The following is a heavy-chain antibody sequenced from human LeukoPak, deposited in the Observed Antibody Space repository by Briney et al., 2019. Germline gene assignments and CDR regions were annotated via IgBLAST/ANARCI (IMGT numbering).Heavy chain of an antibody. CDR2: INYSGST. CDR3: ARERGEGGVLPHYYYYYMDV. J-gene: IGHJ6*03. D-gene: IGHD3-16*01. V-gene: IGHV4-59*01. Sequence: SETLSLTCTVSGGSISSYYWSWIRQPPGKGLEWIGYINYSGSTNYNPSLKSRVTISVDTSKNQFSLKPSSVTAADTAVYYCARERGEGGVLPHYYYYYMDVWGKGTTVTVSS. CDR1: GGSISSYY.